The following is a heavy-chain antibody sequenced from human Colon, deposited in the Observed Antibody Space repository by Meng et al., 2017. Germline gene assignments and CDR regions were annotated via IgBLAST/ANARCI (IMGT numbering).Heavy chain of an antibody. CDR2: IWSDGSNE. CDR3: ARTGGDVFDI. V-gene: IGHV3-33*01. Sequence: GESLKISCAASGFSFSNYGMHWVRQAPGRGLEWVAPIWSDGSNEYYADSVKGRFTISRDNSKNTLYLQMNSLRAEDTAVYYCARTGGDVFDIWGQGTMVTVSS. CDR1: GFSFSNYG. D-gene: IGHD2-8*02. J-gene: IGHJ3*02.